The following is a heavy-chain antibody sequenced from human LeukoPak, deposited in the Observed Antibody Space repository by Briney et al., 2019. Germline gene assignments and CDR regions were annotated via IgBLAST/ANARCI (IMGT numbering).Heavy chain of an antibody. Sequence: ASVKISCKGSGYTFTDYYMHWVQQPPGKGLEWMGLVDPEDGETIHAEKFQGRATITADTSTDTAYMELSSLRSEDTAVYYCATALLWFGELLQRDYWGQGTLVTVSS. J-gene: IGHJ4*02. D-gene: IGHD3-10*01. CDR1: GYTFTDYY. V-gene: IGHV1-69-2*01. CDR3: ATALLWFGELLQRDY. CDR2: VDPEDGET.